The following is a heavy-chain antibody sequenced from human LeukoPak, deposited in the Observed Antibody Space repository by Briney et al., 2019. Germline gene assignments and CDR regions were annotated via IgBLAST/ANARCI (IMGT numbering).Heavy chain of an antibody. D-gene: IGHD6-13*01. CDR1: GFTFSSYS. CDR3: ARDVGIAAAGDY. V-gene: IGHV3-21*01. J-gene: IGHJ4*02. CDR2: ISPSSSYK. Sequence: GGSLRLSCAASGFTFSSYSMNWVRQAPGKGLEWVSSISPSSSYKYYADSVKGRFTISRDNAKNSLYLQMNSLRAEDTAIYYCARDVGIAAAGDYWGQGTLVTVSS.